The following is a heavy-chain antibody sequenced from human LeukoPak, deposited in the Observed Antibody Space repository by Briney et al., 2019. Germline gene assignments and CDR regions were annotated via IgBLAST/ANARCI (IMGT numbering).Heavy chain of an antibody. D-gene: IGHD6-19*01. CDR3: ARGSHSSGWHYLFDY. J-gene: IGHJ4*02. V-gene: IGHV3-48*01. CDR2: ISSSSSTI. CDR1: GLTFSSYS. Sequence: PGGSLRLSCAASGLTFSSYSMNWVRQAPGKGLEWVSYISSSSSTIYYADSVKGRFTISRDNAKNSLYLQMNSLRAEDTAVYYCARGSHSSGWHYLFDYWGQGTLVTVSS.